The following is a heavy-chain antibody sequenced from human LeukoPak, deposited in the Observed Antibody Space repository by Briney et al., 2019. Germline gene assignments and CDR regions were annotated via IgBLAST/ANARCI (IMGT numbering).Heavy chain of an antibody. V-gene: IGHV4-34*01. Sequence: PSETLSLTCAVYGGSFSGYYWSWIRQPPGKGLEWIGEINHSGSTNYNPSLKSRVTISLDTSKNQFSLRLNSVTAADTAVYYCARAGAAAAIFENWGQGTLVTVSS. D-gene: IGHD6-13*01. CDR2: INHSGST. CDR1: GGSFSGYY. CDR3: ARAGAAAAIFEN. J-gene: IGHJ4*02.